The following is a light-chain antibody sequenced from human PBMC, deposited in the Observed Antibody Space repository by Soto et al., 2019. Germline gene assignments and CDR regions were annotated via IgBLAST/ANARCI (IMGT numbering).Light chain of an antibody. V-gene: IGKV3-11*01. CDR3: QQRSNWPPYT. J-gene: IGKJ2*01. Sequence: EIVLTQSPATLSLSPGERVTLSCRASQSVSSYLAWYQQKPGQAPRLLIYDASNSATGIPARFSGSGSGTDFTLTISSLEPEDFAVYYCQQRSNWPPYTFGQGTKLEIK. CDR2: DAS. CDR1: QSVSSY.